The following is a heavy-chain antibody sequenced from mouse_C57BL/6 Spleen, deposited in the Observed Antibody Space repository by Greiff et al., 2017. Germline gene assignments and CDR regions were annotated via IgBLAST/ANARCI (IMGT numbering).Heavy chain of an antibody. Sequence: EVQLVESGGGLVKPGGSLKLSCAASGFTFSDYGMHWVRQAPEKGLEWVAYISSGSSTIYYADTVKGRFTISRDNAKNTLFLQMTSLRSEDTDMYYGARQYGYYVEYYAMDYWGQGTSVTVSS. J-gene: IGHJ4*01. D-gene: IGHD2-10*02. CDR1: GFTFSDYG. CDR3: ARQYGYYVEYYAMDY. V-gene: IGHV5-17*01. CDR2: ISSGSSTI.